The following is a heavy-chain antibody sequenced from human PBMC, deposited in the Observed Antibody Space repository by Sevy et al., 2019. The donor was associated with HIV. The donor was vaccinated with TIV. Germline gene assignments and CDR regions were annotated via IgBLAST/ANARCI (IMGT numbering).Heavy chain of an antibody. V-gene: IGHV3-30*03. J-gene: IGHJ1*01. D-gene: IGHD1-26*01. CDR1: GLTLSSCG. Sequence: GGSLRLSCAASGLTLSSCGMHWARQAPGKGLEWVAVISYDGSNKYYAESVKGRFTISRDNSRNILSLEMSSLRRDDTAVYYCARGENDDEFFQYWGQGTLVTVSS. CDR3: ARGENDDEFFQY. CDR2: ISYDGSNK.